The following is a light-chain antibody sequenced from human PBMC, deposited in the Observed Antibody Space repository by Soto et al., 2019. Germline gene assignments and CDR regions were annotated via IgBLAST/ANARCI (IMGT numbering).Light chain of an antibody. V-gene: IGLV2-14*01. J-gene: IGLJ1*01. Sequence: QSVLTQPASVSGSPGQSITISCTGTSSDVGGYDFVSWYRQYPGQAPKILIYEVTHRPSGVPDRFSGSKSGNTASLTISWLQADDDADYYCSSYTITSSPVFGPGTKVTV. CDR3: SSYTITSSPV. CDR1: SSDVGGYDF. CDR2: EVT.